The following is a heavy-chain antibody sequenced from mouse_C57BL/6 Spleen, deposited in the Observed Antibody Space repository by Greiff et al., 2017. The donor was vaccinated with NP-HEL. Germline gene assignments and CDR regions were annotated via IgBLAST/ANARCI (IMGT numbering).Heavy chain of an antibody. CDR3: TRNYNDY. D-gene: IGHD1-3*01. J-gene: IGHJ3*01. CDR2: IDPETGGT. Sequence: QVQLKESGAELVRPGASVTLSCKASGYTFTDYEMHWVKQTPVHGLEWIGAIDPETGGTAYNQKFKGKAILTADKSSSTAYMELRSLTSEDSAVYYCTRNYNDYWGQGTLVTVSA. CDR1: GYTFTDYE. V-gene: IGHV1-15*01.